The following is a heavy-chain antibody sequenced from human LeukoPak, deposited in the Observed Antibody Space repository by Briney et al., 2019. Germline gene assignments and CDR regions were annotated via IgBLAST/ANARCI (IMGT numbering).Heavy chain of an antibody. CDR2: IYSGGST. J-gene: IGHJ5*01. D-gene: IGHD3-22*01. CDR1: GFTVSSNY. Sequence: GGSLRLSCAASGFTVSSNYMSWVRQAPGKGLEWVSVIYSGGSTYYADSVKGRFTISRDNSKNTLYLQMNSLRAEDTAVYYCARENYYDSSGYYDSWGQGTLVPVSS. V-gene: IGHV3-53*01. CDR3: ARENYYDSSGYYDS.